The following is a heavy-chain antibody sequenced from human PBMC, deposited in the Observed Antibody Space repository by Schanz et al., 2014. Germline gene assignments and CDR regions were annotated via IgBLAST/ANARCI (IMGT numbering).Heavy chain of an antibody. CDR3: ARGSPEAAGSWGIDAFDI. CDR2: IYTSGNT. CDR1: GGSIMNYY. D-gene: IGHD6-13*01. V-gene: IGHV4-4*07. J-gene: IGHJ3*02. Sequence: QVQLQESGPGLVKPSETLSLTCTVSGGSIMNYYWSWIRQPAGKGLEWIGRIYTSGNTNYNPSLKSRVTISVDTSKTQFSLKLTSVTAADTAVYYCARGSPEAAGSWGIDAFDIWGQGTMVTVSS.